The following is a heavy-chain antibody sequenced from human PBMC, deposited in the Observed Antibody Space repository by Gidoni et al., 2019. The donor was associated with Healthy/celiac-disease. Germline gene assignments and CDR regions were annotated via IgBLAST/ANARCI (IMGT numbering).Heavy chain of an antibody. V-gene: IGHV3-33*01. CDR2: IWYDGSNK. Sequence: QVQLVESGGGVVQPGRSLRLSCAASGFTFSSYGMHWVRQAPGKGLEWVAVIWYDGSNKYYADSVKGRFTISRDNSKNTLYLQMNSLRAEDTAVYYCARDHAYGSGSYFDYWGQGTLVTVSS. D-gene: IGHD3-10*01. J-gene: IGHJ4*02. CDR3: ARDHAYGSGSYFDY. CDR1: GFTFSSYG.